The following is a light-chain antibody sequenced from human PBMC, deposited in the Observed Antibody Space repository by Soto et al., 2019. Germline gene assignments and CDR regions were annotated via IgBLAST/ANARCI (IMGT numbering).Light chain of an antibody. V-gene: IGKV3-15*01. CDR3: QQYNNWPPWT. CDR1: QTVGSN. J-gene: IGKJ1*01. Sequence: EIVMTQSPATLSVSPGERATLSCRASQTVGSNLAWYQQKPGQAPSLLIYGASTRATGIPARFSGSGSGTEFTLTISSLQSEDFAVYYCQQYNNWPPWTCGQGTKVEIK. CDR2: GAS.